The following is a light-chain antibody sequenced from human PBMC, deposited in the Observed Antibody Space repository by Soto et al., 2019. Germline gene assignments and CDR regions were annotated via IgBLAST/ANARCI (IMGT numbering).Light chain of an antibody. CDR3: QQYGWSPPIT. Sequence: DIVLTQSPGTPSLSPGKRATLSCWASQSVGNNYLAWYQQKPGQAPRLLIYHASSRATGIPDRFSGSGSGTDFTLTISRLEPEDFAVYYCQQYGWSPPITFGQGTRLEIK. J-gene: IGKJ5*01. CDR1: QSVGNNY. CDR2: HAS. V-gene: IGKV3-20*01.